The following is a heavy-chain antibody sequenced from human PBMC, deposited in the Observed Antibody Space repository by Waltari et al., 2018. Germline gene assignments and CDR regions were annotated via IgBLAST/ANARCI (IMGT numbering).Heavy chain of an antibody. CDR3: ARVPEYSSASAGWFDP. J-gene: IGHJ5*02. CDR2: INYNGGST. CDR1: GFTFDESG. Sequence: EEQVVESGGGVVRPGGSLRLSCAGSGFTFDESGRAWVRQAPGKGLEWVAGINYNGGSTSYADSVRGRFTISRDNAKTSLFLQMNSLRGEDTALYHCARVPEYSSASAGWFDPWGQGTLVTVSS. V-gene: IGHV3-20*01. D-gene: IGHD3-22*01.